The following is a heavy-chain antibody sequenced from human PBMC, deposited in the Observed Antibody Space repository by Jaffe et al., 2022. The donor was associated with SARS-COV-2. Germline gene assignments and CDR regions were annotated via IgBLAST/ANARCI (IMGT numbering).Heavy chain of an antibody. CDR2: IGTAGDT. CDR1: GFTFSSYD. V-gene: IGHV3-13*01. CDR3: ARGGGVHGVLYGMDV. J-gene: IGHJ6*02. Sequence: EVQLVESGGGLVQPGGSLRLSCAASGFTFSSYDMHWVRQATGKGLEWVSAIGTAGDTYYPGSVKGRFTISRENAKNSLYLQMNSLRAGDTAVYYCARGGGVHGVLYGMDVWGQGTTVTVSS. D-gene: IGHD3-10*01.